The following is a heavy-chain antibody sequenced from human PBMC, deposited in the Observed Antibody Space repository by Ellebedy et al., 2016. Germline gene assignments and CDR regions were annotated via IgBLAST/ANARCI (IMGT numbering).Heavy chain of an antibody. D-gene: IGHD1-20*01. V-gene: IGHV4-59*02. CDR1: GGSVSSDY. Sequence: SETLSLTCNVSGGSVSSDYWNWIRRPPGKELEWIGYVFHTGIAVYNPSLKSRVTMSIDTSRSQFSLTLTSVTAADTAVYYCAKWNGDWYAFDVWGQGTVVTVSS. CDR3: AKWNGDWYAFDV. CDR2: VFHTGIA. J-gene: IGHJ3*01.